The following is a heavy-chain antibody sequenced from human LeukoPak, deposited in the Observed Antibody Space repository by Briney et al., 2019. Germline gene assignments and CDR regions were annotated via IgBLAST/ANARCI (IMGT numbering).Heavy chain of an antibody. CDR1: GFTFSDYY. V-gene: IGHV3-11*01. Sequence: GGSLRLSCAASGFTFSDYYISWIRQAPGKGLEWVSYISSSGSTIYYADSVKGRFTISRDNAKNSLYLQMNSLRAEDTAVYYCARGDSGSPRHYYYYGMDVWGQGTTVTVSS. D-gene: IGHD6-6*01. J-gene: IGHJ6*02. CDR3: ARGDSGSPRHYYYYGMDV. CDR2: ISSSGSTI.